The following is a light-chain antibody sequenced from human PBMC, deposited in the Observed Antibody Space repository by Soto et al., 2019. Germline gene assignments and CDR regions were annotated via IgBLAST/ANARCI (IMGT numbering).Light chain of an antibody. CDR1: QSVSSTY. V-gene: IGKV3-20*01. J-gene: IGKJ2*01. CDR3: QQYVTSPYT. CDR2: GAS. Sequence: EIVLTQSPATLSLSPGERATLSCRASQSVSSTYLAWYQQRPGQAPRLLIFGASSSATGIPDRFSGSGSGTDFSLTINSLEPEDVAVYYCQQYVTSPYTFGQGTKLEIK.